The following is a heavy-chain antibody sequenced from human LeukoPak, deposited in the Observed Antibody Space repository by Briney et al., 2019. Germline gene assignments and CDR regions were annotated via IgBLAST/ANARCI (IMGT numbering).Heavy chain of an antibody. V-gene: IGHV4-59*11. Sequence: SETLSLTCTVSGGSISTHYWSWIRQPPGKGLEWIGYIYYSGSTNYNPSLKSRVTISVDTSKNQFSLKLRSVTAADTAVYHCARDASDTVTTYSYFDYWGQGTLVTVSS. J-gene: IGHJ4*02. CDR2: IYYSGST. CDR1: GGSISTHY. CDR3: ARDASDTVTTYSYFDY. D-gene: IGHD4-11*01.